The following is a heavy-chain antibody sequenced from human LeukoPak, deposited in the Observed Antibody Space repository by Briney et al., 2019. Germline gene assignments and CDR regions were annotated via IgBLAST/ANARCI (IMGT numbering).Heavy chain of an antibody. Sequence: GESLKISCKVSGYIFTSDWIGWVRQVPGKGLEWMGIIHPGDSDTRYSPSFQGQVTFSADKSISTAYLQWSSLKASDTAIYYCARTPNLWFGESPSYFDYWGQGALVTVSS. CDR1: GYIFTSDW. J-gene: IGHJ4*02. V-gene: IGHV5-51*01. CDR3: ARTPNLWFGESPSYFDY. D-gene: IGHD3-10*01. CDR2: IHPGDSDT.